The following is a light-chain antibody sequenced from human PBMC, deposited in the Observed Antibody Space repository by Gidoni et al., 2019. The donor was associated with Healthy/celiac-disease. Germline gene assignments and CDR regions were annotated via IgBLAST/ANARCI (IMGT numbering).Light chain of an antibody. Sequence: IVFTQSPATLSLSPGERATLSCRASQSVSIYLAWYQQKPGQAPRLLIYDASNRATGIPARFSGRGSGTDFTLTISSLEPEDFAVYYCQQRSNWPLTFGGGTKVEIK. CDR2: DAS. CDR1: QSVSIY. V-gene: IGKV3-11*01. J-gene: IGKJ4*01. CDR3: QQRSNWPLT.